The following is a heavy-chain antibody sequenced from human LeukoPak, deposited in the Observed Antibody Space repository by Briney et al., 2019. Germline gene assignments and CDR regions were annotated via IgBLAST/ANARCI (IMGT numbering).Heavy chain of an antibody. D-gene: IGHD7-27*01. V-gene: IGHV3-48*03. Sequence: GGSLRLSCAASGFSLSSYEMNWVRQAPGKGLEWVSYISGTGSAIYYADSVRGRFAISRDNTKNSLYLQMNSLRAEDTAVYYCAMEGELGNFDAFDIWGQGTMVTVSS. CDR2: ISGTGSAI. CDR1: GFSLSSYE. CDR3: AMEGELGNFDAFDI. J-gene: IGHJ3*02.